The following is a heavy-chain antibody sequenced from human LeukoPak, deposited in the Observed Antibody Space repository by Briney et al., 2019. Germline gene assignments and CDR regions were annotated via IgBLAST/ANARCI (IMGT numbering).Heavy chain of an antibody. CDR1: GFTFSSYS. CDR2: ISSSSSTI. Sequence: QPGGSLRLSCAASGFTFSSYSMNWVRQAPGKGLEWVSYISSSSSTIYYADSVKGRFTISRDNSKNTLYLQMNSLRAEDTAVYYCAKRGYSSGSDVWGKGTTVTVSS. CDR3: AKRGYSSGSDV. V-gene: IGHV3-48*01. J-gene: IGHJ6*04. D-gene: IGHD6-19*01.